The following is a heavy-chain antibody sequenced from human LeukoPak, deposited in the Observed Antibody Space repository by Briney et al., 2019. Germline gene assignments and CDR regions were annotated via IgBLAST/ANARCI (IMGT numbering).Heavy chain of an antibody. CDR2: ISGSNSYI. CDR3: ARGGVYCAGDCVDY. Sequence: GGSLRLSCAASGFTFNSYSMNWVRQAPGKGLEWVSSISGSNSYIYYADSMKGRFTLSRDNAKNSLYLQMSSLRAEDTAVYYCARGGVYCAGDCVDYWGQGTLVTVSS. CDR1: GFTFNSYS. J-gene: IGHJ4*02. D-gene: IGHD2-21*02. V-gene: IGHV3-21*01.